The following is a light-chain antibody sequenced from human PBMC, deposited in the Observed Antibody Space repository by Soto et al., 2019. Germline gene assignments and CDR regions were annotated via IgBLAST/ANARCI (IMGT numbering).Light chain of an antibody. J-gene: IGKJ1*01. CDR1: QSISRT. Sequence: ILCTQSPDTLSVSPGERATLSCRASQSISRTLGWYQQKPGQAPRLLIYGASSRATGTPGRFSGSGSGTDFTLTITRLEPEDFAVYYCQQYGSSPQTFGQGTKVDIK. V-gene: IGKV3-20*01. CDR3: QQYGSSPQT. CDR2: GAS.